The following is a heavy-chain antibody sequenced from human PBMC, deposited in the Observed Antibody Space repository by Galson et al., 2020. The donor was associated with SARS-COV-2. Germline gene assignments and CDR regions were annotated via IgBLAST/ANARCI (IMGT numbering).Heavy chain of an antibody. D-gene: IGHD3-10*01. CDR3: ARTYYYGSGSYYYYYGMDV. CDR1: GYTFTSYD. Sequence: ASVKVSCKASGYTFTSYDINWVRQATGQGLEWMGWMNPNSGNTGYAQKFQVRVTMTRNTSISTAYMELSSLRSEDTAVYYCARTYYYGSGSYYYYYGMDVWGQGTTVTVSS. CDR2: MNPNSGNT. V-gene: IGHV1-8*01. J-gene: IGHJ6*02.